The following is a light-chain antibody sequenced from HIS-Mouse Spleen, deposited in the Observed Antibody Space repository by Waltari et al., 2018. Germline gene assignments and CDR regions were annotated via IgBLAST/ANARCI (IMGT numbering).Light chain of an antibody. CDR3: SSYTSSSTLV. J-gene: IGLJ2*01. V-gene: IGLV2-14*03. Sequence: QSALTQPASVSGSPGQSITISCTGTSRDGGGYNHVSWYQQHPGKPPKLMIYDVSNRPSGVSNRFSGSKSGNTASLTISGLQAEDEADYYCSSYTSSSTLVFGGGTKLTVL. CDR1: SRDGGGYNH. CDR2: DVS.